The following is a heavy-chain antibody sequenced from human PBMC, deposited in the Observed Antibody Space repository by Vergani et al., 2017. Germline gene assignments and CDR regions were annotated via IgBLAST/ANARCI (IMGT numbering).Heavy chain of an antibody. J-gene: IGHJ4*02. Sequence: EVHLVESGGGLVQPGGSLRLSCAASGFTFSTYWMTWVRQAPGKGLEWVANIKEDGSDKYYVDSLKGRFTISRDNAKNSLYLQMDSLRTEDTALYYCARISGSHWARWCDYWGQGTLVTVSS. CDR2: IKEDGSDK. CDR1: GFTFSTYW. CDR3: ARISGSHWARWCDY. V-gene: IGHV3-7*01. D-gene: IGHD1-26*01.